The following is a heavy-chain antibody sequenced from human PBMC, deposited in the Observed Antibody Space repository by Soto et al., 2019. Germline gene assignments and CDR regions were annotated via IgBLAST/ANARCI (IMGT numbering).Heavy chain of an antibody. J-gene: IGHJ4*02. V-gene: IGHV1-69*13. D-gene: IGHD2-15*01. CDR3: ASGYCSGGSCYSCAY. CDR2: IIPIFGTA. Sequence: SVKVSCKASGGTFSSYAISWVREAPGQGLEWMGGIIPIFGTANYAQKFQGRVTITADESTSTAYMELSSLRSEDTAVYYCASGYCSGGSCYSCAYWGQGTLVTVS. CDR1: GGTFSSYA.